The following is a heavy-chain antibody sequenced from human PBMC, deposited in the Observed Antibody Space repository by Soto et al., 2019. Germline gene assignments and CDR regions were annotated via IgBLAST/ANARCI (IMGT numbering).Heavy chain of an antibody. Sequence: SETLSLTCTVSGGSISSGGYYWSWIRQHPGKGLEWIGYIYYSGSTYYNPSLKSRVTISVDTSKNQFSLKLSSVTAADTAVYSCARVSYSHSHNAWYFDYSGQGTLITVSS. CDR3: ARVSYSHSHNAWYFDY. V-gene: IGHV4-31*02. CDR1: GGSISSGGYY. D-gene: IGHD4-4*01. J-gene: IGHJ4*02. CDR2: IYYSGST.